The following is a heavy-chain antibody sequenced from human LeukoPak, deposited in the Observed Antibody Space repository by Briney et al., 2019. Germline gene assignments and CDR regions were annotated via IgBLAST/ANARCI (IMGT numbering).Heavy chain of an antibody. Sequence: PGGSLRLSCAASGFTFSSYAMHWVRQAPGKGLEWVAVISYDGSNKYYADSVKGRFTISRDNSKNTLYLQMNSLRAEDTAVYYCARALAGRWELKWGGYYFDYWGQGTLVTVSS. CDR1: GFTFSSYA. J-gene: IGHJ4*02. V-gene: IGHV3-30*04. D-gene: IGHD1-26*01. CDR2: ISYDGSNK. CDR3: ARALAGRWELKWGGYYFDY.